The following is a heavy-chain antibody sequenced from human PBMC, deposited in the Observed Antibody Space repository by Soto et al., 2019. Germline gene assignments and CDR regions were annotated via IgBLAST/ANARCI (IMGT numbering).Heavy chain of an antibody. J-gene: IGHJ4*02. V-gene: IGHV3-23*01. CDR3: AKVISTSGSSL. Sequence: GGSLRLSCAASGFTFGTYAMTWVRQAPGKGLAWIASISGSGSTYYADSVKGRFTISRDNSKNTLYLQMNSLRAEDTAVYYCAKVISTSGSSLWGRGTLVTVSS. CDR2: ISGSGST. CDR1: GFTFGTYA. D-gene: IGHD3-10*01.